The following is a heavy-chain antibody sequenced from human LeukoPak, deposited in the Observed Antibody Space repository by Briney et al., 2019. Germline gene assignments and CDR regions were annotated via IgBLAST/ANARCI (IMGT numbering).Heavy chain of an antibody. CDR2: IYHSGST. V-gene: IGHV4-38-2*02. D-gene: IGHD6-13*01. CDR3: ARGTLLGSSSSLLFDY. J-gene: IGHJ4*02. CDR1: GYSISSGYY. Sequence: SETLSLTCTVSGYSISSGYYWGWIRQPPGKGLEWIGSIYHSGSTYYNPSLKSRATISVDTSKNQFSLKLSSVTAADTAVYYCARGTLLGSSSSLLFDYWGQGTLVTVSS.